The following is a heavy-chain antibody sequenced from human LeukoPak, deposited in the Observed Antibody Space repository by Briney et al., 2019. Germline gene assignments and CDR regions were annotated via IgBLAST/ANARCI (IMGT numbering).Heavy chain of an antibody. Sequence: PGGSLRLSCAASGFTFDDYAMHWVRQAPRKGLEWVSGISWNSGSIGYADSVKGRFTISRDNAKNSLYLQMNSLRAEDTALYCCAKDGGGSPHYYYYYGMDVWGQGTTVTVSS. CDR2: ISWNSGSI. CDR3: AKDGGGSPHYYYYYGMDV. J-gene: IGHJ6*02. V-gene: IGHV3-9*01. D-gene: IGHD1-26*01. CDR1: GFTFDDYA.